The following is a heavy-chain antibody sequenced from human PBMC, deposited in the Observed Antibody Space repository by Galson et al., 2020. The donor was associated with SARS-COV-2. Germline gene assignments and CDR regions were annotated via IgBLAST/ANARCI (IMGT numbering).Heavy chain of an antibody. V-gene: IGHV3-23*01. D-gene: IGHD4-17*01. CDR3: AKVMRGYGEFDY. CDR2: ISGSGDAT. CDR1: GFTFSSYD. Sequence: GESLKISCAASGFTFSSYDMSWVRQAPGKGLEWVSTISGSGDATYYAGSVKGRFTISRDSSRNTLYLRMNSLRAKDTAIYYCAKVMRGYGEFDYWGQGTLVTVSS. J-gene: IGHJ4*02.